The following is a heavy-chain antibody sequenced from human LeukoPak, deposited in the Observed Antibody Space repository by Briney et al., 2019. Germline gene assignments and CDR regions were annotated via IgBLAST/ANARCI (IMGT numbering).Heavy chain of an antibody. CDR1: GYTFTSYY. Sequence: ASVKVSCKASGYTFTSYYMHWVRQAPGQGLEWMGIINPSGGSTSYAQKFRGRVTMTRDTSTSTVYMELSSLRSEDTAVYYCARGGTTKRRTAPFDYWGRGTLVTVSS. J-gene: IGHJ4*02. V-gene: IGHV1-46*01. CDR3: ARGGTTKRRTAPFDY. CDR2: INPSGGST. D-gene: IGHD2-21*02.